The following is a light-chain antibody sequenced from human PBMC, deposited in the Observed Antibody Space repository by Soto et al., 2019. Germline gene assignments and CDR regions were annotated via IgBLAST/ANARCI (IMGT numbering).Light chain of an antibody. CDR1: QRFSGY. V-gene: IGKV3-11*01. J-gene: IGKJ5*01. CDR2: DTS. CDR3: WQCTDWPRT. Sequence: EIVLTQSPATLSLSPGERATLSCRASQRFSGYIAWYQQKPDQGPRLLIYDTSIRAAGIPARFSGSGSGTDFTLTISSLEPEDFAVYYWQCTDWPRTFGQGTRLEIK.